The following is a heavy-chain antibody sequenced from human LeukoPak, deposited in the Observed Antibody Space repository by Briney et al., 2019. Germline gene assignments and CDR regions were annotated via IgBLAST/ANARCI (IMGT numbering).Heavy chain of an antibody. V-gene: IGHV1-2*02. CDR3: ARGPIIAANYYYYMDV. J-gene: IGHJ6*03. Sequence: ASVKVSCKASGYTFTGYYMHWVRQAPGQGLEWMGWINPNRGGTNYAQKFQGRVTMTRDTSISTAYMELSRLRSDDTAVYYCARGPIIAANYYYYMDVWGKGTTVTVSS. D-gene: IGHD6-13*01. CDR2: INPNRGGT. CDR1: GYTFTGYY.